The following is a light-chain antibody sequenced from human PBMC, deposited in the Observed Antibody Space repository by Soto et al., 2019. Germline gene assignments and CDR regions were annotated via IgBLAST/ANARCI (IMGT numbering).Light chain of an antibody. Sequence: DIVMTQSPDSLAVSLGARATINCKSSQSVLYSSNNKNYLAWYQQKPGQPPKLLIYWASTRESGVPDRFSGSGSGTDFTLTISSLQAEDVAVYYCQQYYITPRTFGQGTKVDIK. CDR3: QQYYITPRT. V-gene: IGKV4-1*01. CDR2: WAS. J-gene: IGKJ1*01. CDR1: QSVLYSSNNKNY.